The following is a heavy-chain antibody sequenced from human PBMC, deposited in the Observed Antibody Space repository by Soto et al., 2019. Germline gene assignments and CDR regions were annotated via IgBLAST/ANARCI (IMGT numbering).Heavy chain of an antibody. Sequence: QVQLIQSGAEVKRPWASLKVSCRASGYAFNTYGVSWVRQAPGQGLEWVGWISTSNGHTNFAQNFQGRVTLTTDTSTSTAYMELRSLTSDDTAVYYCVRDLPSEAPCFDLWGHGTLVTVSS. CDR3: VRDLPSEAPCFDL. CDR1: GYAFNTYG. CDR2: ISTSNGHT. J-gene: IGHJ5*02. V-gene: IGHV1-18*01.